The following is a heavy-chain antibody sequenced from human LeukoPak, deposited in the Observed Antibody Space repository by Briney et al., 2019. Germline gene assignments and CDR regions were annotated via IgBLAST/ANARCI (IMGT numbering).Heavy chain of an antibody. V-gene: IGHV4-39*07. D-gene: IGHD3-9*01. CDR2: IYYSGST. Sequence: SETLSLTCTVSGGSISSSSYYWGWIRQPPGKGLEWIGSIYYSGSTYYNPSLKSRVTISVDTSKNQFSLKLSSVTAADTAVYYCAREVLSPGWFDPWGQGTLVTVSS. CDR3: AREVLSPGWFDP. J-gene: IGHJ5*02. CDR1: GGSISSSSYY.